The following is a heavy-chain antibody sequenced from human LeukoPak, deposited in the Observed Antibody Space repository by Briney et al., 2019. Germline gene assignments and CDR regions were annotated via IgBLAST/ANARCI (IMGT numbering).Heavy chain of an antibody. V-gene: IGHV4-34*01. J-gene: IGHJ5*02. CDR3: ARARIAARRWFDP. CDR2: INHSGST. D-gene: IGHD6-6*01. Sequence: SETLSLTCAVYGGSFSGYYWSWIRQPPGKGLEWIGEINHSGSTNYNPSLKSRVTISVDTSKYQFSLKLSSVTAADTAVYYCARARIAARRWFDPWGQGTLVTVSS. CDR1: GGSFSGYY.